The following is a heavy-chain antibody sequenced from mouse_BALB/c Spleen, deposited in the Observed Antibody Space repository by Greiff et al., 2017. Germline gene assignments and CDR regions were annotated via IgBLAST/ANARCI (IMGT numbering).Heavy chain of an antibody. CDR1: GFTFSSFG. Sequence: EVMLVESGGGLVKPGGSLKLSCAASGFTFSSFGMHWVRQAPEKGLEWVAYISSGSSTIYYADTVKGRFTISRDNPKNTLFLQMTSLRSEDTAMYYCARSRGAMDYWGQGTSVTVSS. CDR3: ARSRGAMDY. CDR2: ISSGSSTI. J-gene: IGHJ4*01. V-gene: IGHV5-17*02.